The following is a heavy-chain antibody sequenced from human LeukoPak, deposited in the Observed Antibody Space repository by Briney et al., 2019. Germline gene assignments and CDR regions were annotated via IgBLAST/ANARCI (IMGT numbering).Heavy chain of an antibody. CDR1: GFTFSNYW. CDR2: IKTDGTNT. V-gene: IGHV3-74*01. CDR3: ARDDDSSLPLDY. D-gene: IGHD6-6*01. J-gene: IGHJ4*02. Sequence: GGSLRLSCEAAGFTFSNYWMHWVRQAPGKGLVWISHIKTDGTNTRYADSVKGRFTISRDNAKNTLYLQMNSLRAEDTAVYYCARDDDSSLPLDYWGQGTLVTVSS.